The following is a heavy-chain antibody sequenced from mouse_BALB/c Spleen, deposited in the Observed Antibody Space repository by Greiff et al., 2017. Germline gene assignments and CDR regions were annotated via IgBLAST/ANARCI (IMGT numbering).Heavy chain of an antibody. CDR1: GFTFSSYG. D-gene: IGHD2-4*01. CDR2: ISSGGSYT. V-gene: IGHV5-6*01. J-gene: IGHJ4*01. Sequence: VKLLESGGDLVKPGGSLKLSCAASGFTFSSYGMSWVRQTPDKRLEWVATISSGGSYTYYPDSVKGRFTISRDNAKNTLYLQMSSLKSEDTAMYYCARQDYTYAMDYWGQGTSVTVSS. CDR3: ARQDYTYAMDY.